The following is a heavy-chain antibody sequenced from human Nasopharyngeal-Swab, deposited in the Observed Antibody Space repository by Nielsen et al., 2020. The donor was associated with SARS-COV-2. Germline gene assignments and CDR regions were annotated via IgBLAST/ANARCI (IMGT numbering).Heavy chain of an antibody. V-gene: IGHV3-23*01. D-gene: IGHD3-22*01. CDR2: ISGSGGST. J-gene: IGHJ6*03. Sequence: WIRQPPGKGLEWVSAISGSGGSTYYADSVKGRFTISRDNSKNTLYLQMNSLRAEDTAVYYCAKDEGDYDSSGYYYYYYYYMDVWGKGTTVTVSS. CDR3: AKDEGDYDSSGYYYYYYYYMDV.